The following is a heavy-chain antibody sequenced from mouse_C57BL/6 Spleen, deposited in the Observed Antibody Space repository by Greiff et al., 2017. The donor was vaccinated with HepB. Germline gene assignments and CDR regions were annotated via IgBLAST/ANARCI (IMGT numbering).Heavy chain of an antibody. CDR1: GYTFTSYW. CDR3: ARGRPCGSSYWYFDV. D-gene: IGHD1-1*01. CDR2: IDPSDSET. V-gene: IGHV1-52*01. Sequence: QVQLQQPGAELVRPGSSVKLSCKASGYTFTSYWMHWVKQRPIQGLEWIGNIDPSDSETHYNQKFKDKATLTVDKSSSTAYMQLSSLTSEDSAVYYCARGRPCGSSYWYFDVWGTGTTVTVSS. J-gene: IGHJ1*03.